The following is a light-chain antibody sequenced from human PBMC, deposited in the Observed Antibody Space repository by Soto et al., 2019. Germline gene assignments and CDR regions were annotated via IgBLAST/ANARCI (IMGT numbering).Light chain of an antibody. CDR3: QQFHYWWT. J-gene: IGKJ1*01. CDR2: DAS. Sequence: EIVMTQSPSTLSVSPWERSTLSCRASQNIDNKLVWYQQKPGQVPRLLIYDASTRATGIPARFSGSGSGTEFTLTISSLQSEDFAFYYCQQFHYWWTFGQGTKVDIK. CDR1: QNIDNK. V-gene: IGKV3-15*01.